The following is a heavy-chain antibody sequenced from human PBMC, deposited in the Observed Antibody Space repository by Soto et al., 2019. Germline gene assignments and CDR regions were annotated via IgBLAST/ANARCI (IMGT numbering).Heavy chain of an antibody. J-gene: IGHJ4*02. Sequence: GGSLRLSCAASGFAFSSYWMYWVRQAPGKGLVWVSRIDTDGSTTSYADSVKGRFTISRDNAKNTLYLQMNSLRAADTAVYYRARGPRVLWFGHPPRWYYFDYWGQGTLVTVSS. CDR3: ARGPRVLWFGHPPRWYYFDY. V-gene: IGHV3-74*01. CDR2: IDTDGSTT. D-gene: IGHD3-10*01. CDR1: GFAFSSYW.